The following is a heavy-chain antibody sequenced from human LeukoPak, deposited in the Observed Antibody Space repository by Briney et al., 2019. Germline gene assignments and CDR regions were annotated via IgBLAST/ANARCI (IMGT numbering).Heavy chain of an antibody. J-gene: IGHJ3*02. CDR2: IYPGDSHT. CDR3: ARHGQDYYDSSGYYYPDRLDI. D-gene: IGHD3-22*01. V-gene: IGHV5-51*01. Sequence: ESLKISCKGSGYSFTSYWIGWVRQMPGKGLEWMGIIYPGDSHTRYSPSFQGQVTISAEKSISTAYLQWSSLKASDTATYYCARHGQDYYDSSGYYYPDRLDIWGQGTMVTVSS. CDR1: GYSFTSYW.